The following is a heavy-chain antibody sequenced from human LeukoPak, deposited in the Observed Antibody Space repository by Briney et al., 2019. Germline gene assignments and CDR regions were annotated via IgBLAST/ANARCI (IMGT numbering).Heavy chain of an antibody. V-gene: IGHV4-59*08. Sequence: SETLSLTCTVSGGSISSYYWSWIRQPLGKGLEWIGYIYYSGSTNYNPSLKSRVTISVDTSKNQFSLKLSSVTAADTAVYYCARLAAAGLPFDYWGQGTLVTVSS. CDR1: GGSISSYY. CDR3: ARLAAAGLPFDY. CDR2: IYYSGST. J-gene: IGHJ4*02. D-gene: IGHD6-13*01.